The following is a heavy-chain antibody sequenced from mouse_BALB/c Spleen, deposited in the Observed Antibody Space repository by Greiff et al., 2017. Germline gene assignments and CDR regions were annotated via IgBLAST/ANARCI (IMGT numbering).Heavy chain of an antibody. D-gene: IGHD1-1*02. CDR1: GYTFTSYV. V-gene: IGHV1-14*01. Sequence: VQLKESGPELVKPGASVKMSCKASGYTFTSYVMHWVKQKPGQGLEWIGYINPYNDGTKYNEKFKGKATLTSDKSSSTAYMELSSLTSEDSAVYYCARGRGYGAFDYWGQGTTLTVSS. CDR2: INPYNDGT. CDR3: ARGRGYGAFDY. J-gene: IGHJ2*01.